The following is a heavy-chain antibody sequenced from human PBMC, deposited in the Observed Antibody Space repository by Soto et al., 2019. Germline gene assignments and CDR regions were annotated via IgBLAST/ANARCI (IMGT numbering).Heavy chain of an antibody. CDR2: IKSKTDGGTT. CDR1: GFTFSSYS. D-gene: IGHD2-21*01. Sequence: SLRLSCAASGFTFSSYSMNWVRQAPGKGLEWVGRIKSKTDGGTTDNSAPVKGRFTVSRDDSQNTLYLQMNSLKAEDTALYYCNAEVRDDAHHYFSYWGQGTRVTVSS. CDR3: NAEVRDDAHHYFSY. J-gene: IGHJ4*02. V-gene: IGHV3-15*07.